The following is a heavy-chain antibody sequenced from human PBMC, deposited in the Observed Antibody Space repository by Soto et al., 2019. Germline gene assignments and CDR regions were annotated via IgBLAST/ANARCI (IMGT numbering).Heavy chain of an antibody. Sequence: KSSETLSLTCTVSGDSISSGNKYWSWIRQPPGKGLEWIGYVFSSGTTYYNPSLRGRVSISLDASENQFSLKFASVTDADSAVYYCARVPSPFDYYYAMDVWGQGTTVTVSS. CDR3: ARVPSPFDYYYAMDV. D-gene: IGHD3-16*01. CDR2: VFSSGTT. V-gene: IGHV4-30-4*01. CDR1: GDSISSGNKY. J-gene: IGHJ6*02.